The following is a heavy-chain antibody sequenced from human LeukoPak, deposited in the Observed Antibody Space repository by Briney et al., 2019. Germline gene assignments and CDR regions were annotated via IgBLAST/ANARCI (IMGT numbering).Heavy chain of an antibody. J-gene: IGHJ4*02. Sequence: GESLKISCKGSGYSFTSYWIDWVRQMPGKGLEWMGIIYPGDSDTRYSPSFQGQVTISADKSISTAYLQWSSLKASDTAMYYCARGGYCSSTSCYWDFDYWGQGTLVTVSS. CDR2: IYPGDSDT. CDR3: ARGGYCSSTSCYWDFDY. V-gene: IGHV5-51*01. D-gene: IGHD2-2*01. CDR1: GYSFTSYW.